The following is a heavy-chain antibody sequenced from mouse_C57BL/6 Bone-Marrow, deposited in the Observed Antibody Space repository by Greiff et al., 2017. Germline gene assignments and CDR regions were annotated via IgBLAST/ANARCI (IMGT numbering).Heavy chain of an antibody. CDR1: GYTFTDYN. D-gene: IGHD1-1*01. V-gene: IGHV1-22*01. J-gene: IGHJ3*01. CDR3: ASQDALRPWFAY. CDR2: INPNNGGT. Sequence: EVQLQQSGPELVKPGASVKMSCQASGYTFTDYNMHWVKQSHGKSLEWIGYINPNNGGTSYNQKFKGKATLTVNKSSSTAYMELRSLTSEDSAVYYCASQDALRPWFAYWGEWSLVTVSA.